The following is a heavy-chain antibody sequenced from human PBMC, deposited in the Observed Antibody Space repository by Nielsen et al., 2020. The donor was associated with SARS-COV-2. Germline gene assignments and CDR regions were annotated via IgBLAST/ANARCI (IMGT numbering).Heavy chain of an antibody. V-gene: IGHV6-1*01. CDR3: ARGRDGYNYFDY. CDR2: TYYRSKWYN. J-gene: IGHJ4*02. Sequence: WIRQSPSRGLEWLGRTYYRSKWYNDYAVSVKSRITINPDTSKNQFSLHLNSVTPEDTAVYYCARGRDGYNYFDYWGQGTLVTVSS. D-gene: IGHD5-24*01.